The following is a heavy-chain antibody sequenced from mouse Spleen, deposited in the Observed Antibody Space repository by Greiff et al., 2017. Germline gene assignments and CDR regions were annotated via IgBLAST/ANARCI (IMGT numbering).Heavy chain of an antibody. CDR3: TRGIGY. CDR1: GFTFTSYW. CDR2: IYPGSGST. J-gene: IGHJ2*01. Sequence: LQQPGSELVRPGASVKLSCKASGFTFTSYWMHWVKQRHGQGLEWIGNIYPGSGSTNYAEKFKSKDTLTVDTSSSTAYMHLSSLTSEDSAVYYCTRGIGYWGQGTTLTVSS. V-gene: IGHV1S22*01.